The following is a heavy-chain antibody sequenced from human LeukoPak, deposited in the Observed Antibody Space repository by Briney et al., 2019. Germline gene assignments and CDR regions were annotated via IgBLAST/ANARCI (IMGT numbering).Heavy chain of an antibody. CDR2: ISSSGSTI. Sequence: GGSLRLSCAASGFTFSDYYMSWIRQAPGKGLEWVSYISSSGSTIYYADSVKGRFTISRDNAKNSLYLQMNSLRPEDTAVYYCAKERVRKAQNFDYWGQGTLVTVSS. CDR1: GFTFSDYY. V-gene: IGHV3-11*01. J-gene: IGHJ4*02. CDR3: AKERVRKAQNFDY.